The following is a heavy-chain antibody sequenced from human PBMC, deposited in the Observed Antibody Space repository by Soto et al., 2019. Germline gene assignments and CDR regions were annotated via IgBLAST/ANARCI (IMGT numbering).Heavy chain of an antibody. D-gene: IGHD2-8*02. CDR2: IYYSGST. CDR1: GGSVSRGSYH. CDR3: ARVDGKDFFYWHGMDV. Sequence: SETLSLTCTVSGGSVSRGSYHWSWIRQPPGKGLEWIGNIYYSGSTNYNPSLKSRVTISIDRSRNQFSLKLTSVTAADTAMYDGARVDGKDFFYWHGMDVWGQGTSVT. V-gene: IGHV4-61*01. J-gene: IGHJ6*01.